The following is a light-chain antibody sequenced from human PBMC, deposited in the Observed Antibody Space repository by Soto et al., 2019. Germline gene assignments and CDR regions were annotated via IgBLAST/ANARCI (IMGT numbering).Light chain of an antibody. V-gene: IGKV2-28*01. CDR1: QSLLHGNGKNY. J-gene: IGKJ1*01. Sequence: DMVMTQSHFSLPVTPGEPASISCRFSQSLLHGNGKNYLDWYWQKPGNPPPLLILLGSDRASGVPDRFSGSGSGTDFTLEISRVEAEDVGVYYCMQALQTPKTFGQGTKVEIK. CDR3: MQALQTPKT. CDR2: LGS.